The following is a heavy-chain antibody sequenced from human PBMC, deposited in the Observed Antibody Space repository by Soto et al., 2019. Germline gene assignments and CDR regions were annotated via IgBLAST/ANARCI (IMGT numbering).Heavy chain of an antibody. J-gene: IGHJ6*02. CDR3: ARVRRDGYNPDYYYYGMDV. Sequence: QVQLVQSGAEVKKPGSSVKVSCKASGGTFSSYAISWVRQAPGQGLEWMGGIIPIFGTANYAQKFQGRVTITADESTSTAYMELSSLRSEDTAVYYCARVRRDGYNPDYYYYGMDVWGRGTTVTVSS. CDR2: IIPIFGTA. CDR1: GGTFSSYA. D-gene: IGHD5-12*01. V-gene: IGHV1-69*01.